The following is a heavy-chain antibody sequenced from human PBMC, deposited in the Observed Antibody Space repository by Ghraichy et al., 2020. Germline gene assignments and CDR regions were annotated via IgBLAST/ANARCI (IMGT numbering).Heavy chain of an antibody. CDR2: ISAYNGNT. D-gene: IGHD3-22*01. V-gene: IGHV1-18*04. J-gene: IGHJ3*02. CDR1: GYTFTSYG. CDR3: ARVYYDSSGYYYGDAFDI. Sequence: ASVKVSCKASGYTFTSYGISWVRQAPGQGLEWMGWISAYNGNTNYAQKLQGRVTMTTDTSTSTAYMELRSLRSDDTAVYYCARVYYDSSGYYYGDAFDIWGQGTMVTVSS.